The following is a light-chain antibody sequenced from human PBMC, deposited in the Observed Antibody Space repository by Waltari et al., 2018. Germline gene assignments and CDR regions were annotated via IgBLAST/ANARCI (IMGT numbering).Light chain of an antibody. Sequence: QPALTQPPSASGSPGQSVSLSSTGTSSDIAAYHYVHWYQKHPGKAPKLMISEVSKRPSGVPDRFSGSKSGNTASLTVSGLQAEDEADYYCASYAGNNNFVFGSGTKVTVL. J-gene: IGLJ1*01. CDR3: ASYAGNNNFV. CDR1: SSDIAAYHY. V-gene: IGLV2-8*01. CDR2: EVS.